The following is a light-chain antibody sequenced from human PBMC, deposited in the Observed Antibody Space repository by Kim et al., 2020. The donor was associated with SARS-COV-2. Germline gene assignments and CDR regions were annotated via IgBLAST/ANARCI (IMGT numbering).Light chain of an antibody. CDR2: YNT. CDR3: QVWDISSDHYV. J-gene: IGLJ1*01. Sequence: APGKTPSITCGGNDIGSKSVHWYQQRPGQAPVLVLYYNTDRPSGIPERFSGSNSGNTATLTINRVEAGDEADYYCQVWDISSDHYVFGTGTKVTVL. CDR1: DIGSKS. V-gene: IGLV3-21*04.